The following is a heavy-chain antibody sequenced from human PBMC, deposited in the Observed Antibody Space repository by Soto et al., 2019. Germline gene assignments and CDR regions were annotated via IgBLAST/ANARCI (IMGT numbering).Heavy chain of an antibody. D-gene: IGHD2-8*01. J-gene: IGHJ3*02. V-gene: IGHV3-23*01. CDR3: AKAKISGMLAFDI. Sequence: GGSLRLSCAASGFTFSSYAMSWFRQAPGKGLEWVSAISGSGGSTYYADSVKGRFTISRDNSKNTLYLQMNSLRAEDTAVYYCAKAKISGMLAFDIWGQGTMVTVSS. CDR2: ISGSGGST. CDR1: GFTFSSYA.